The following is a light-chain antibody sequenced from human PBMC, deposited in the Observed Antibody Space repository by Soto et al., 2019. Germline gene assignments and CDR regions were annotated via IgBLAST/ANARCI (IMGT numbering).Light chain of an antibody. CDR1: QSVSSY. CDR3: QQRSNWPRT. CDR2: DAS. V-gene: IGKV3-11*01. J-gene: IGKJ1*01. Sequence: EVMSTQSPGTLSLTPGERATLSGRASQSVSSYLAWYQQKPGQAPRLLIYDASNRATGIPARFSGSGSGTDFTLTISSLEPEDFAVYYCQQRSNWPRTFGQGTKVDIK.